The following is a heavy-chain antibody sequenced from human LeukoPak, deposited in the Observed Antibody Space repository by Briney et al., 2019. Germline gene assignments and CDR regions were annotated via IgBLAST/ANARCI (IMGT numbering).Heavy chain of an antibody. D-gene: IGHD5-24*01. J-gene: IGHJ4*02. CDR1: GFSFSSYG. Sequence: GGSLRLSCAASGFSFSSYGMSWVRQAPGKGLEWVSAISGSGGSTYYADSVKGRFTIFRDNSKNTLYLQMNSLRAEDTAVYYCAGDGYNSRRFFDYWGQGTLVTVSS. V-gene: IGHV3-23*01. CDR3: AGDGYNSRRFFDY. CDR2: ISGSGGST.